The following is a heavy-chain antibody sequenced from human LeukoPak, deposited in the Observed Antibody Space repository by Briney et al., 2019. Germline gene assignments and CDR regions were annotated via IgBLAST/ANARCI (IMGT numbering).Heavy chain of an antibody. CDR2: IYYSGST. CDR1: GGSISSGGYY. D-gene: IGHD6-13*01. J-gene: IGHJ4*02. CDR3: AREGDSSSSPPGAVDY. V-gene: IGHV4-31*03. Sequence: SQTLSLTCTVSGGSISSGGYYWSWIRQHPGKGLEWIGYIYYSGSTYYNPSLKSRVTISVDTSKNQFSLKLSSVTAADTAVYYCAREGDSSSSPPGAVDYWGPGTLVTVSS.